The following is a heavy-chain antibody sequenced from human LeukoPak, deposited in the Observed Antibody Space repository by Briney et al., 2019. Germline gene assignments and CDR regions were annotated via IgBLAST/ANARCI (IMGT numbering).Heavy chain of an antibody. CDR3: ARERRYGSSTSCYGTYYYYYGMDV. CDR2: IIPIFGTA. V-gene: IGHV1-69*06. J-gene: IGHJ6*04. CDR1: GGTFSSYA. Sequence: SVKVSCKASGGTFSSYAISWVRQAPGQGLEWMGGIIPIFGTANYAQKFQGRVTITADKSTSTAYMELSSLRSEDTAVYYCARERRYGSSTSCYGTYYYYYGMDVWGKGTTVTVSS. D-gene: IGHD2-2*01.